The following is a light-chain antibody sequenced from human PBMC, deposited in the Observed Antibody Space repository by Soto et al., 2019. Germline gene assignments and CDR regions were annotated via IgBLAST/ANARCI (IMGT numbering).Light chain of an antibody. CDR2: GAS. V-gene: IGKV3-15*01. CDR1: QSVSRN. J-gene: IGKJ1*01. CDR3: QQYNSWPLT. Sequence: EIVMTQSPATLSVSPGERATLSCRASQSVSRNLAWYQQKPGQAPRLVIYGASTRATGIPARFSGSGSGTDFTLTMSSLQSEDFAVYYCQQYNSWPLTFGQGTKVDIK.